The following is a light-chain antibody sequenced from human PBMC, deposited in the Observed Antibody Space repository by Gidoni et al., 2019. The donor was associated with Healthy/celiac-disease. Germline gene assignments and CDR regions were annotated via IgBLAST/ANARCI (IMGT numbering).Light chain of an antibody. V-gene: IGLV1-40*01. Sequence: QSVLTQPPSVSGAPRQRFTISCTGSRAHLGAGYDVHWYQQLPGTAPKLLIYGNSKRPSGVPDRFSGSKSGTSASLAITGLQAEDEADYYCQSYDSSLSGLYVFGTGTKVTVL. CDR2: GNS. J-gene: IGLJ1*01. CDR3: QSYDSSLSGLYV. CDR1: RAHLGAGYD.